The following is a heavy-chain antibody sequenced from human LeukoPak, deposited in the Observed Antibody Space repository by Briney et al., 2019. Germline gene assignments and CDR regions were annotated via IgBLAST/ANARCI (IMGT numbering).Heavy chain of an antibody. CDR1: GGSFSGYY. D-gene: IGHD1-26*01. Sequence: SESLSLTCAVYGGSFSGYYWSWIRQPPGKGLEWIGEINHSGSNNYNPSLKSRVTISVDTSKNQFSLKLSSVPAADTAVYYCARAPSTLSRYSGSYYRPWGQGTLVTVSS. CDR3: ARAPSTLSRYSGSYYRP. V-gene: IGHV4-34*01. J-gene: IGHJ5*02. CDR2: INHSGSN.